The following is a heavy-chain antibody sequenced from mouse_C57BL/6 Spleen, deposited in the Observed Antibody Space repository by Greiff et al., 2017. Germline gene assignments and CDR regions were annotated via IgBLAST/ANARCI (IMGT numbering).Heavy chain of an antibody. Sequence: EVQLQQSGPELVKPGASVKVSCKASGFSFNDYNMNWVKQSTGQGLEWIGVIDPDNGTTRYHQKFQGKATLTVDQSSNTAYLQLNSLTSEDTAVYYCAREGDSPDSGAYWGQGTRLTVSA. D-gene: IGHD3-3*01. CDR1: GFSFNDYN. CDR3: AREGDSPDSGAY. CDR2: IDPDNGTT. J-gene: IGHJ3*01. V-gene: IGHV1-39*01.